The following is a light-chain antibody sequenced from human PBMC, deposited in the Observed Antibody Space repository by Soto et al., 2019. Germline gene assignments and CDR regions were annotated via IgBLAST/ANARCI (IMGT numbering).Light chain of an antibody. J-gene: IGKJ1*01. Sequence: EIVLTQSPGTLSLSPGERATLSCRASQTVSSNNLAWYQQKPGQAPKVLIYGASSRATGIPDRFSGSGSGTDFTLTISRLEPEDFAVYYWQQYGSSPRTFGQGTKVEIK. CDR2: GAS. CDR3: QQYGSSPRT. V-gene: IGKV3-20*01. CDR1: QTVSSNN.